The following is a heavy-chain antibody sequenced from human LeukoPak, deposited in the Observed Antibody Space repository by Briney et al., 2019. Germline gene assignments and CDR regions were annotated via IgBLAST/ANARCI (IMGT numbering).Heavy chain of an antibody. CDR2: ISGSGGST. V-gene: IGHV3-23*01. CDR1: GFTFSSYA. CDR3: AKDRYDSSGSDY. J-gene: IGHJ4*02. Sequence: TEGSLRLSCAASGFTFSSYAMSWVRQAPGKGLEWVSAISGSGGSTYYADSVKGRFTITRDNSKNTLYLQMNSLRAEDTAVYYCAKDRYDSSGSDYWGQGTLVTVSS. D-gene: IGHD3-22*01.